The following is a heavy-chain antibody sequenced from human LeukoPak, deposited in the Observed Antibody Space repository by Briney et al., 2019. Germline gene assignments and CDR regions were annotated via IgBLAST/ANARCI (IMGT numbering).Heavy chain of an antibody. Sequence: SETLSLTCTVPDGSISNYYWSWIRQPPGKGLEWIGYIYYSGSANYNPSLKSRVTISVDTSKNQFSLKLSSLTAADTAVYFCARHVEGEGLDYWGQGSLVTVSS. CDR3: ARHVEGEGLDY. CDR2: IYYSGSA. J-gene: IGHJ4*02. V-gene: IGHV4-59*08. CDR1: DGSISNYY. D-gene: IGHD3-16*01.